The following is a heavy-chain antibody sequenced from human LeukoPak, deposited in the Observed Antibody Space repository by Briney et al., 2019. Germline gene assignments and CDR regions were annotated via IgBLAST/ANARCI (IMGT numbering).Heavy chain of an antibody. CDR3: AREWEYYDILTGTTASFDY. CDR2: ISSSSNYI. D-gene: IGHD3-9*01. V-gene: IGHV3-21*01. Sequence: GGSLRLSCAASGFTFSSYSMNWARQAPGKGLEWVSSISSSSNYIHYADSVKGRFTISRDNAKNSLYLHMNSLRAEDTAVYYCAREWEYYDILTGTTASFDYWGQGTLVTVSS. CDR1: GFTFSSYS. J-gene: IGHJ4*02.